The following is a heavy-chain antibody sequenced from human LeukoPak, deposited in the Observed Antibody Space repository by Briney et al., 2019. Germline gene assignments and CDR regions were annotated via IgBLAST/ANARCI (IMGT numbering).Heavy chain of an antibody. CDR1: GYTFTGYY. J-gene: IGHJ5*02. Sequence: ASVKVSCKAPGYTFTGYYMHWVRQAPGQGLEWMGWTNPNSGGTNYAQKFQGRVTMTRDTSISTAYMELSRLRSDDTAVYYCARAHYDILTGYYSAGNWFDPWGQGTLVTVSS. CDR3: ARAHYDILTGYYSAGNWFDP. D-gene: IGHD3-9*01. CDR2: TNPNSGGT. V-gene: IGHV1-2*02.